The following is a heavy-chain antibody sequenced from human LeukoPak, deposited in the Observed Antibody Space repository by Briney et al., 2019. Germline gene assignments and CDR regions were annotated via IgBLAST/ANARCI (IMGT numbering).Heavy chain of an antibody. J-gene: IGHJ4*02. CDR3: ARVGLAAAGAPYFDC. Sequence: ASVKVSCKASGYTFTGYYMHWVRQAPRQGLEWVGRINPNSGGTSYAQKFQGRVTMTRDTSISTAYMELRSLRSDDTAVYYCARVGLAAAGAPYFDCWGQGTLVTVSS. D-gene: IGHD6-13*01. V-gene: IGHV1-2*06. CDR1: GYTFTGYY. CDR2: INPNSGGT.